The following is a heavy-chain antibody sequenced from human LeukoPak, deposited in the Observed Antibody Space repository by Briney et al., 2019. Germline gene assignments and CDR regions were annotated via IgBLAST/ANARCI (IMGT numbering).Heavy chain of an antibody. V-gene: IGHV3-53*05. CDR1: GFTVSSNY. CDR3: AKGRGWEASYYYYYMDV. CDR2: IYSGGST. J-gene: IGHJ6*03. Sequence: GGSLRLSCAASGFTVSSNYMSWVRQAPGKGLEWVSIIYSGGSTFYADSVKGRFTISRDNSKNTLYLQMNSLRAEDTAVYYCAKGRGWEASYYYYYMDVWGKGTTVTISS. D-gene: IGHD1-26*01.